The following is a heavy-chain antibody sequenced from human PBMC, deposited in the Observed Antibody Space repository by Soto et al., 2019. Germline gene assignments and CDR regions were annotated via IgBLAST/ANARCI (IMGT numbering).Heavy chain of an antibody. V-gene: IGHV3-30*18. CDR3: AKAGAPLGYCSGGSCPYYFDY. CDR2: ISYDGSNK. J-gene: IGHJ4*02. Sequence: GSLRLSCAASGFTFSSYGMHWVRQAPGKGLEWVAVISYDGSNKYYADSVKGRFTISRDNSKNTLYLQMNSLRAEDTAVYYCAKAGAPLGYCSGGSCPYYFDYWGQGTLVTVS. D-gene: IGHD2-15*01. CDR1: GFTFSSYG.